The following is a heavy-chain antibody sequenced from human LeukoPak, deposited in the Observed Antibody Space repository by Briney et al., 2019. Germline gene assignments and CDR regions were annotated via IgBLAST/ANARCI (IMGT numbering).Heavy chain of an antibody. J-gene: IGHJ4*02. CDR3: ARGTEQWLVQEGSDY. CDR2: IIPIFGTA. Sequence: SVKVSCKASGGTFSSYAISWVRQAPGQGLEWMGGIIPIFGTANYAQKFQGRVTITADESTSTAYMELSSLRSEDTAVYYCARGTEQWLVQEGSDYWGQGTLVTVSS. D-gene: IGHD6-19*01. CDR1: GGTFSSYA. V-gene: IGHV1-69*13.